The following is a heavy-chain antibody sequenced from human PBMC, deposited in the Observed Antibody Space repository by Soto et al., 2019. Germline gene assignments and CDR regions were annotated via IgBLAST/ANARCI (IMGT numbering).Heavy chain of an antibody. D-gene: IGHD2-2*01. CDR2: ISSRSSDI. V-gene: IGHV3-21*01. CDR1: GFTFSAYG. J-gene: IGHJ6*03. CDR3: ARVLRIAVLKSNYMDV. Sequence: EVQLVESGGGLVKPGGSLRLSCTASGFTFSAYGMNWVREAPGKGLEWVSFISSRSSDIYHADSVKGRFTTSRDNDKNSLFLQMDSLRAEDTAVYYCARVLRIAVLKSNYMDVWGKGTTVTVS.